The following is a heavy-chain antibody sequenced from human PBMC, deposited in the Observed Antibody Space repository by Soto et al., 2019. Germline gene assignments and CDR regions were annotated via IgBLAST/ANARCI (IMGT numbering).Heavy chain of an antibody. CDR2: SRDKPQGYST. V-gene: IGHV3-72*01. J-gene: IGHJ4*01. Sequence: VGALSVFSAGSGFTLSDHYIDWVRQAPGKGLEWVGRSRDKPQGYSTTYAASVKGRFTASRDESKNSAYLQMNSLKTEDTAVYYCVRATYFSDSSGYIRCPDYWCDVTLVPVSP. CDR3: VRATYFSDSSGYIRCPDY. CDR1: GFTLSDHY. D-gene: IGHD3-22*01.